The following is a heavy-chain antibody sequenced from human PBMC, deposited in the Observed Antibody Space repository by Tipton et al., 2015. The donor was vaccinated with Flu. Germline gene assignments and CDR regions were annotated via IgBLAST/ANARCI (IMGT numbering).Heavy chain of an antibody. Sequence: TLSLTCTVSGGSISSSSHHWGWIRQPPGKGLEWIGYIYYSGSTNYNPSLKSRVAISVDTSKNQFSLKLSSVTAADTAVYYCARGTTASLRGGNWFDPLGQGTLVTVSS. CDR3: ARGTTASLRGGNWFDP. CDR2: IYYSGST. V-gene: IGHV4-61*05. D-gene: IGHD4-11*01. CDR1: GGSISSSSHH. J-gene: IGHJ5*02.